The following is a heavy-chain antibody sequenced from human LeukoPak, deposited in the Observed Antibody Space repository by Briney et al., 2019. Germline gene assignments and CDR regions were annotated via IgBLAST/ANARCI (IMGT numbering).Heavy chain of an antibody. Sequence: ASVKVSCKVSGYTLTELSMHWVRQAPGKGLEWMGGFDPEDGETIYAQKFQGRVTMTTDTSTSTAYMELRSLRSDDTAVYYCARESSHRYSSSWYGYDYWGQGTLVTVSS. V-gene: IGHV1-24*01. D-gene: IGHD6-13*01. CDR2: FDPEDGET. CDR3: ARESSHRYSSSWYGYDY. CDR1: GYTLTELS. J-gene: IGHJ4*02.